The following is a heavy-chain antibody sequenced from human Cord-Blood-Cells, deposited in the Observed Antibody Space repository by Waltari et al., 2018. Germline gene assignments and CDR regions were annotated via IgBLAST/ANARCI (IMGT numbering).Heavy chain of an antibody. V-gene: IGHV1-69*01. CDR2: IIPIFGTA. J-gene: IGHJ5*02. CDR3: ARALREPYWFDP. Sequence: QVQLVQSEAAVKKPGSPVQVSCMASVDTLSSSAISWLRQAPGQGLEWMGGIIPIFGTANYAQKFQGRVTITADESTSTAYMELSSLRSDDTAVYYCARALREPYWFDPWGQGTLVTVSS. CDR1: VDTLSSSA. D-gene: IGHD3-16*01.